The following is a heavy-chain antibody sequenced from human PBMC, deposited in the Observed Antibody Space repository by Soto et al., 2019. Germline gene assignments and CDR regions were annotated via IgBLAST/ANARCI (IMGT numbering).Heavy chain of an antibody. J-gene: IGHJ4*02. CDR2: VSRGGST. Sequence: GGSLRLSCAASGFTFTSYAMGWVRQAPGKGLECVSVVSRGGSTHYADSVTGRFIVSSDNSKNTVSLQMNSLRADDTAVYYCAKRRGAGGHFDYWGQGALVTVSS. D-gene: IGHD2-15*01. CDR1: GFTFTSYA. CDR3: AKRRGAGGHFDY. V-gene: IGHV3-23*01.